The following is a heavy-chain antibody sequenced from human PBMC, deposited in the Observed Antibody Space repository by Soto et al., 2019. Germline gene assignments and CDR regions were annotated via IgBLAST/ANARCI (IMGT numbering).Heavy chain of an antibody. CDR3: ARGARPGSYYYYYGMDV. CDR2: IYYSGST. CDR1: GGSISSGGYY. V-gene: IGHV4-31*03. Sequence: SETLSLTCTVSGGSISSGGYYWSWIRQHPGKGLEWIGYIYYSGSTYYNPSLKSRVTISVDTSKNQFSLKLSSVTAADTAVYYCARGARPGSYYYYYGMDVWGQGTTVTVSS. J-gene: IGHJ6*02. D-gene: IGHD6-6*01.